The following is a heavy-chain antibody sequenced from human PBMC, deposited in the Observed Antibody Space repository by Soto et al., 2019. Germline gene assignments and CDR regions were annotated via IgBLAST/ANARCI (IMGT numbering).Heavy chain of an antibody. J-gene: IGHJ4*02. V-gene: IGHV3-23*01. D-gene: IGHD4-4*01. CDR1: GFTFNTYA. Sequence: GGSLRLCCAASGFTFNTYAMSWVRQAPGKGLEWVSVIGGGGGNTYYANYADSVKGRFTISRDNSKNTLYLQMNSLRAEDTAVYYCAKHPTTWLFDYWGQGTLVTVSS. CDR2: IGGGGGNT. CDR3: AKHPTTWLFDY.